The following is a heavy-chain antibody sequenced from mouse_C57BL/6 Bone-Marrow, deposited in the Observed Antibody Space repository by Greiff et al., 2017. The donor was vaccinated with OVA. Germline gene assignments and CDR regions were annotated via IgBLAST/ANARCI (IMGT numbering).Heavy chain of an antibody. CDR1: GFTFSSYG. D-gene: IGHD1-1*01. CDR2: ISSGGSYT. V-gene: IGHV5-6*01. Sequence: EVQLVESGGDLVKPGGSLKLSCAASGFTFSSYGMSWVRQTPDKRLEWVATISSGGSYTYYPDSVKGRFTISRDNAKNTLYLQMSSLKSEDTAMYYCARPAYGSSWVAYWGQGTLVTVSA. CDR3: ARPAYGSSWVAY. J-gene: IGHJ3*01.